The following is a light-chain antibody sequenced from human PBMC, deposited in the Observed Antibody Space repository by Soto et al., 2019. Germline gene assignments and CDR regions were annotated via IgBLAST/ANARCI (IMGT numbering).Light chain of an antibody. V-gene: IGLV2-8*01. CDR3: CSYTGSNTLYV. CDR1: SSDVGGYNY. Sequence: QSVLTQPPSASGSPGQSVTISCTGTSSDVGGYNYVSWYQQHPGKTPKLMIYEVNKRPSGVPDRFSGSNSGNTASLTVSGLQADDEADYYCCSYTGSNTLYVFGTGTKLTVL. J-gene: IGLJ1*01. CDR2: EVN.